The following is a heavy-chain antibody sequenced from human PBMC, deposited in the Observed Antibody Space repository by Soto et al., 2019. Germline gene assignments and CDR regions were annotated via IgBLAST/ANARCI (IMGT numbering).Heavy chain of an antibody. J-gene: IGHJ6*03. D-gene: IGHD6-19*01. CDR3: ARDRGVAPPVAGNTHYYYYMDV. CDR2: ISAYNGNT. Sequence: QDQLVQSGVEVKKPGASVKVSCKASGYSFTNYGITWVRQAPGQGFEWMGWISAYNGNTNYAQKFQGRVTMTTDASTSTAYVELRSLRPDDTAVYYCARDRGVAPPVAGNTHYYYYMDVWGKGTTVTVSS. CDR1: GYSFTNYG. V-gene: IGHV1-18*01.